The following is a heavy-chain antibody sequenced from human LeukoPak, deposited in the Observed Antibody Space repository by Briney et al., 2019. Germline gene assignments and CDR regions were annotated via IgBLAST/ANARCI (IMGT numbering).Heavy chain of an antibody. CDR2: ISPDGSTT. D-gene: IGHD3-3*01. V-gene: IGHV3-74*01. J-gene: IGHJ4*02. CDR1: GFTFSSYW. Sequence: GGSLRLSCAASGFTFSSYWMHWVRQAPGKGLVWVSRISPDGSTTGHADSVKGRITTSRDNAKNTLFLQMNSLRAEDTAVYYCTRDFDFSSAIWGQGTLVTVSS. CDR3: TRDFDFSSAI.